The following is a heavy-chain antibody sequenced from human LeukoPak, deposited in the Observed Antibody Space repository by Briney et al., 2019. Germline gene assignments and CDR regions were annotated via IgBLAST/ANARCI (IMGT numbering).Heavy chain of an antibody. CDR2: ISAYNGNT. V-gene: IGHV1-18*01. CDR3: ARESISYDYVWGSYRYNDY. CDR1: GYTFTGYG. J-gene: IGHJ4*02. Sequence: ASVKVSCKASGYTFTGYGISWVRQAPGQGLEWMGWISAYNGNTNYAQKLQGRVTMTTDTSTSTAYMELRSLRSDDTAVYYCARESISYDYVWGSYRYNDYWGQGTLVTVSS. D-gene: IGHD3-16*02.